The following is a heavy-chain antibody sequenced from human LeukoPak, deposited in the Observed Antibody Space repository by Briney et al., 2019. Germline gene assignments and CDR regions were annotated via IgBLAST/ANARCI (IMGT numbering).Heavy chain of an antibody. CDR1: GGSISSYY. CDR2: IYYSGSA. D-gene: IGHD3-10*01. V-gene: IGHV4-59*01. J-gene: IGHJ4*02. CDR3: ARAEYYFDY. Sequence: SETLSLTCTVSGGSISSYYWSWIRQPPGKGLEWIGYIYYSGSANYNPSLKSRVTISVDTSKNQFSLKLSSVTAADTAVYYCARAEYYFDYWGQGTLVTVSS.